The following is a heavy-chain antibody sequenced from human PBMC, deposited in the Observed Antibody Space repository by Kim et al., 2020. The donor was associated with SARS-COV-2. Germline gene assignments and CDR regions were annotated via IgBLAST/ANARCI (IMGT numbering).Heavy chain of an antibody. CDR3: ARRKDGMGV. CDR2: INSGNGDT. J-gene: IGHJ6*02. V-gene: IGHV1-3*01. Sequence: ASVKVSCKASGYTFTNYEMHWVRQAPGQRLEWMGWINSGNGDTNYLQKFQGRVAISRDTSASTAYMELSRLRSEDTAVYYCARRKDGMGVWGQGTTVTVS. CDR1: GYTFTNYE.